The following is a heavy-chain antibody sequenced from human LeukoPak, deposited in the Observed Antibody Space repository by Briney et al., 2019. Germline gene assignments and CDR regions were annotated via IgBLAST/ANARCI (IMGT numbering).Heavy chain of an antibody. D-gene: IGHD3-9*01. J-gene: IGHJ4*02. CDR1: GASISSGGSS. Sequence: SQTLSLTCTVSGASISSGGSSWGWIRQHPGMGLEWIGSIYYSGTTYLTPSLKSRVTISADTSKNQFSLNLNSVTAADTAVYYCARGLRYLYYFDYWGQGTLVTVSS. CDR3: ARGLRYLYYFDY. CDR2: IYYSGTT. V-gene: IGHV4-31*03.